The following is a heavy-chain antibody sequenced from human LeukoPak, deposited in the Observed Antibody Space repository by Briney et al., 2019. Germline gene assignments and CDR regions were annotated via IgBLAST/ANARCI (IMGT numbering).Heavy chain of an antibody. CDR1: GGSISSSSYY. CDR2: IYYSGST. CDR3: ARYGDYLYYYGMDV. D-gene: IGHD4-17*01. J-gene: IGHJ6*02. Sequence: SETLSLTCTVSGGSISSSSYYWGWIRQPPGKGQEWIGSIYYSGSTYYNPSLKSRVTISVDTSKNQFSLKLSSVTAADTAVYYCARYGDYLYYYGMDVWGQGTTVTVSS. V-gene: IGHV4-39*01.